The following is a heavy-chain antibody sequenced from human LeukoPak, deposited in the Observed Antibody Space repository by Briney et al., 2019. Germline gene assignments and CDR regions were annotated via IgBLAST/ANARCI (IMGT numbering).Heavy chain of an antibody. CDR2: INHSGST. D-gene: IGHD3-9*01. CDR1: GGSFSGYY. Sequence: SETLSLTCAVYGGSFSGYYWSWIRQPPGKGLEWIGEINHSGSTNYNPSLKSRVTISVDTSKNQFSLKLSSVTAADTAVYYCARGPPYYDILTGYYNDYMDVWGKGTTVTISS. J-gene: IGHJ6*03. V-gene: IGHV4-34*01. CDR3: ARGPPYYDILTGYYNDYMDV.